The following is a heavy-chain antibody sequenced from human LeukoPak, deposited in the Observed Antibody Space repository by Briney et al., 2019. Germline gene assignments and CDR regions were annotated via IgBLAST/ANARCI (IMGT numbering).Heavy chain of an antibody. Sequence: ASVKVSCKASGYTFTGYYMHWLRQAPGQGLEWMAWINPNSGGTNLAPNFQGRVTLTSDTSISTAYMELSGLTSDDTAVYFCATYYSDTSARDWGQGTLVTVSS. D-gene: IGHD3-10*01. CDR2: INPNSGGT. V-gene: IGHV1-2*02. J-gene: IGHJ4*02. CDR3: ATYYSDTSARD. CDR1: GYTFTGYY.